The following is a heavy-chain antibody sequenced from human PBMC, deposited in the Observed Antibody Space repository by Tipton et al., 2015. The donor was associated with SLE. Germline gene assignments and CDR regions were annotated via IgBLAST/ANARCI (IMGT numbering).Heavy chain of an antibody. CDR1: GGSFSGYY. J-gene: IGHJ4*02. Sequence: LRLSCAVYGGSFSGYYWSWIRQPPGKGPEWIGEVNDSGSTIYNPSLQSRVTISADTSKSQFSLRLTSVTAADTSVYYCARGVMWTGLGGFWGQGTLVTVSS. CDR2: VNDSGST. D-gene: IGHD2/OR15-2a*01. V-gene: IGHV4-34*01. CDR3: ARGVMWTGLGGF.